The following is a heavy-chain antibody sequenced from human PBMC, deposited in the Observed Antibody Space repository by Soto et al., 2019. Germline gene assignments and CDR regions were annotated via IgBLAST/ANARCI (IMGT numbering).Heavy chain of an antibody. J-gene: IGHJ6*02. CDR2: ISYDGSNK. D-gene: IGHD6-13*01. CDR3: ANVTKRVGSSWSYYYYYYGMDV. CDR1: GFTFSSYG. V-gene: IGHV3-30*18. Sequence: GGSLRLSCAASGFTFSSYGMHWVRQAPGKGLEWVAVISYDGSNKYYADSVKGRFTISRDNSKNTLYLQMNSLRAEDTAVYYCANVTKRVGSSWSYYYYYYGMDVWGQGTTVTVSS.